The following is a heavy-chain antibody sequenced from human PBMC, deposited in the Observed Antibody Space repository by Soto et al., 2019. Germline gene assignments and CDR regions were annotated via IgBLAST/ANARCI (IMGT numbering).Heavy chain of an antibody. Sequence: PGESLKISCKGHANNFTTFWINWVRQMPGRGLEWVGRIDPEDSHTNYNPSLRGHVSISVEKSISTAFLEWGSLKASDTAMYYCATSVTLSGWGPGTLVTVSS. CDR3: ATSVTLSG. V-gene: IGHV5-10-1*01. CDR1: ANNFTTFW. D-gene: IGHD2-21*02. J-gene: IGHJ4*02. CDR2: IDPEDSHT.